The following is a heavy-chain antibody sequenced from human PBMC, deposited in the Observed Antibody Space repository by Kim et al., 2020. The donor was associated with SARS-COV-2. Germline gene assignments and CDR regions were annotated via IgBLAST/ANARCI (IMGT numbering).Heavy chain of an antibody. D-gene: IGHD3-10*01. Sequence: GGSLRLSCTVSGFTFRSFWMAWVRQAPGKGQEWVANIKGDGTEKYYADSVKGQVTISRDNARNSLYLQMNSLRVEDTAVYFCARDIIGTLDYWGQGALVT. J-gene: IGHJ4*02. CDR1: GFTFRSFW. CDR2: IKGDGTEK. V-gene: IGHV3-7*03. CDR3: ARDIIGTLDY.